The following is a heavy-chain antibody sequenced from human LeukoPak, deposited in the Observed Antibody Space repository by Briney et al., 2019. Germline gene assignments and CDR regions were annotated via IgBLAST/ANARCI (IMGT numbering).Heavy chain of an antibody. J-gene: IGHJ4*02. CDR1: GFTFSSYS. CDR3: ARDESSTATRPDY. Sequence: GGSLRLSCAASGFTFSSYSMNWVRQARGKGLEWVSSISSSSSYIYYADSVKGRFTISRDNSKNTLYLQMNSLRAEDTAVYYCARDESSTATRPDYWGQGTLVTVSS. D-gene: IGHD6-6*01. CDR2: ISSSSSYI. V-gene: IGHV3-21*01.